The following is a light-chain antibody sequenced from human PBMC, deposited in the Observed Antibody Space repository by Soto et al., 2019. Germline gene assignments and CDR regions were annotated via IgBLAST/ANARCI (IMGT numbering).Light chain of an antibody. CDR2: KAS. CDR1: QTISMW. Sequence: DIQMTQSPSTLSASVGDRVTIACRASQTISMWLAWYQQKPGKAPKLLIYKASSLESGVPSRFSGSGSGTDFTLTINRLQPDDFATYYCQHYNSFPWTFGQGTKVDIK. V-gene: IGKV1-5*03. CDR3: QHYNSFPWT. J-gene: IGKJ1*01.